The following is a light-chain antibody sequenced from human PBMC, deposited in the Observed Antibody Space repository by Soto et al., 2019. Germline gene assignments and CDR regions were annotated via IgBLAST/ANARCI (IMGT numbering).Light chain of an antibody. CDR2: KAS. J-gene: IGKJ1*01. V-gene: IGKV1-5*03. CDR3: QQNNSYST. Sequence: DIQMTQSPSTLSASLGDRVTITCRASQSISSWLAWYQQKPGKAPKLLIYKASSLESGVPSSFSGSGSGTEFTLTISSLQPDDCATYYCQQNNSYSTFGQGTKGEIK. CDR1: QSISSW.